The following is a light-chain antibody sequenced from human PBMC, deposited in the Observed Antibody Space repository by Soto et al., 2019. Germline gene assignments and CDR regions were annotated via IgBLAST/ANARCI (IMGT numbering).Light chain of an antibody. CDR1: QSIGNY. Sequence: EVVLTQSPATLSLSPGAGAPLSCRASQSIGNYLAWYQQQPGQAPRLLIYGASNRATGIPDRFSGSGSGTDFTLTISRLEPEDFAVYYCQQYGSSGTFGQGTKVDIK. CDR2: GAS. J-gene: IGKJ1*01. CDR3: QQYGSSGT. V-gene: IGKV3-20*01.